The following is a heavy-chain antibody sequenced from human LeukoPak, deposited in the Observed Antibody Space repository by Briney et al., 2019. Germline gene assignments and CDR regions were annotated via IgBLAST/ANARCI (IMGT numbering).Heavy chain of an antibody. CDR1: GGSISSYY. Sequence: SETLSLTCTVSGGSISSYYWSWIRQPPGKGLEWIGYIYYSGSTDYNPSLKSRVTISVDTSKNQFSLKLSSVTAADTAVYYCAGGRRDAFDIWGQGTMVTVSS. V-gene: IGHV4-59*01. J-gene: IGHJ3*02. CDR3: AGGRRDAFDI. CDR2: IYYSGST.